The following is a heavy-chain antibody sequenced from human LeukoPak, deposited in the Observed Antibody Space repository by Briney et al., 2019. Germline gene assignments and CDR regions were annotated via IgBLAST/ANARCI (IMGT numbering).Heavy chain of an antibody. D-gene: IGHD1-1*01. CDR1: GYSISSGYY. V-gene: IGHV4-38-2*02. CDR2: IYHSGST. CDR3: ARSAWGDWNPRQYNWFDP. J-gene: IGHJ5*02. Sequence: PSETLSLTCTVSGYSISSGYYWGWIRQPPGKGLEWIGSIYHSGSTNYNPSLKSRVTISVDTSKNQFSLKLSSVTAADTAVYYCARSAWGDWNPRQYNWFDPWGQGTLVTVSS.